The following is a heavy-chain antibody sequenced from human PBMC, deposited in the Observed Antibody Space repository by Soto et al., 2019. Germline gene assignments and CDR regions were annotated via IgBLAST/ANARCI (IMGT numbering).Heavy chain of an antibody. J-gene: IGHJ5*02. CDR1: GASIRSTDYY. CDR2: VYYTGST. CDR3: VRTARQGAVAPHWFDR. Sequence: SANLSLSCTVSGASIRSTDYYWSWIRQAPGKGLEWIGYVYYTGSTYYNPSLMSRLTISVDTSKNQFSLKLTPVTAAETAVYYCVRTARQGAVAPHWFDRWGQGTQVTVSS. D-gene: IGHD2-21*02. V-gene: IGHV4-30-4*01.